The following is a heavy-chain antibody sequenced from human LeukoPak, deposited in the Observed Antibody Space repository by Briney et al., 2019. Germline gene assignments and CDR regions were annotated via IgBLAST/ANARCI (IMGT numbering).Heavy chain of an antibody. CDR3: ARGEWNFDY. CDR2: IYYRGST. V-gene: IGHV4-59*01. CDR1: GGSISPYY. D-gene: IGHD3-16*01. Sequence: TSETLSLTCTVSGGSISPYYWSWIRQPPGKGLEWIGYIYYRGSTNYNPSLTSRITISLDTSKDQLSLMLGNVTAADTAVYYCARGEWNFDYWGQGTLVTVSS. J-gene: IGHJ4*02.